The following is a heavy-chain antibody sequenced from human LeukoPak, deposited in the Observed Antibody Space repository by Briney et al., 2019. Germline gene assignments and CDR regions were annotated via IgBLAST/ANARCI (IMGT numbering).Heavy chain of an antibody. V-gene: IGHV1-18*01. D-gene: IGHD2-2*01. CDR1: GYTFTSYG. Sequence: VKVSCKASGYTFTSYGIRWVRQAPGQGLEWMGWISAYNGNSNYAQKFQGRVTMTTDTSTSTGYMELRSLRSDDTAVYYCARVHSYCSTTSCLDYWGQGTLVTVSS. CDR2: ISAYNGNS. J-gene: IGHJ4*02. CDR3: ARVHSYCSTTSCLDY.